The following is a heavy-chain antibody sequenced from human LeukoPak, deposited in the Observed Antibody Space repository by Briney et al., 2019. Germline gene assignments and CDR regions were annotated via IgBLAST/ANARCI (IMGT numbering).Heavy chain of an antibody. CDR3: ARDFHRRLYDSSGYYIY. CDR2: INHSGST. CDR1: GGSFSGYY. Sequence: PSETLSLTCAVYGGSFSGYYWSWIRQPPGKGLEWIGEINHSGSTNYNPSLKSRVTISVDTSKNQFSLKLSSVTAADTAVYYCARDFHRRLYDSSGYYIYWGQGTLVTVSS. J-gene: IGHJ4*02. V-gene: IGHV4-34*01. D-gene: IGHD3-22*01.